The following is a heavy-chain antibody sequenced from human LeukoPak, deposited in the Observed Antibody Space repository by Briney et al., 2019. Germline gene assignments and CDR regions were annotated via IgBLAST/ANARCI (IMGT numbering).Heavy chain of an antibody. D-gene: IGHD6-19*01. Sequence: VKVSCKASGYTFTGYYMHWVRQAPGQGLEWMGWINPNSGGTNYAQKFQGRVTMTRDTSISTAYMELSRLRSDDTAVYYCARTGYGEWAVAQIDYWGQGTLVTVSS. CDR1: GYTFTGYY. J-gene: IGHJ4*02. CDR2: INPNSGGT. CDR3: ARTGYGEWAVAQIDY. V-gene: IGHV1-2*02.